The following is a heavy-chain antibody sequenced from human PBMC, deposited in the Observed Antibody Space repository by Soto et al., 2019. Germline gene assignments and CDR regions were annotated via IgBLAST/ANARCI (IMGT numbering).Heavy chain of an antibody. CDR1: GGSISSGGYY. D-gene: IGHD3-3*01. J-gene: IGHJ6*02. CDR2: IYYSGST. CDR3: ARDGWQIFGVVERGMDV. Sequence: SETLSLTCTVSGGSISSGGYYWSWIRQHPGKGLEWIGYIYYSGSTYYNPSLKSRVTISVDTSKNQFSLKLSSVTAADTAVYYCARDGWQIFGVVERGMDVWGQGTTVTVSS. V-gene: IGHV4-31*03.